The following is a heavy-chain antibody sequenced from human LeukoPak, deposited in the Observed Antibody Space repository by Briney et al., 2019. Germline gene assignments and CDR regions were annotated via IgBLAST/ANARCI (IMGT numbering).Heavy chain of an antibody. CDR3: AKIGGMVRGEDEDY. CDR2: IYSGGST. V-gene: IGHV3-53*01. Sequence: GGSLRLSCAASGFTVSSNYMSWVRHAPGKGLEWVSVIYSGGSTYYADSVTGRFTISRDNSKSTLYIQMNSLRAEDTAVYYCAKIGGMVRGEDEDYWGQGTLVTVSS. D-gene: IGHD3-10*01. J-gene: IGHJ4*02. CDR1: GFTVSSNY.